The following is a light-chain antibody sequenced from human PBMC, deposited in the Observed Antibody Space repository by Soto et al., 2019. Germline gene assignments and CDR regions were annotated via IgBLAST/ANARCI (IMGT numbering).Light chain of an antibody. CDR2: DAS. Sequence: EVVLTQSPATLSLSPGERATLSCRASQSIRNYLAWYQQKPGQAPRLLIYDASNRATGIPARFSGSGSGTDFILTISSLQSEDFAVYYCQQYNSWPPTTFGGGTKVDIK. CDR1: QSIRNY. V-gene: IGKV3-11*01. CDR3: QQYNSWPPTT. J-gene: IGKJ4*01.